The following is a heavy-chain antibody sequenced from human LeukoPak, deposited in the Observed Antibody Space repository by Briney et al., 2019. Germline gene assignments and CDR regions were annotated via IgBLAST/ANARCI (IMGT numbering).Heavy chain of an antibody. CDR1: GASISSSY. J-gene: IGHJ4*02. D-gene: IGHD6-19*01. CDR3: ARHRGSGWYWDY. V-gene: IGHV4-59*01. CDR2: AYHSGRT. Sequence: PSETLSLTCTVSGASISSSYWNWIRQPPGKRPEWIGDAYHSGRTNYNPSLKSRVTISVDTSKNQFSLKLTSVTSADTAVYYCARHRGSGWYWDYWGQGTLVTVSS.